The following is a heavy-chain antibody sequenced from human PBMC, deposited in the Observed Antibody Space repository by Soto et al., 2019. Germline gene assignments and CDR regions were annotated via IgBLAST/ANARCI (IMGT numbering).Heavy chain of an antibody. J-gene: IGHJ5*02. CDR2: IGWDGVNI. Sequence: EVHLVASGGGLVQPGRSLRLSCAASGFRFDDYAIHWVRQAPGKGLDWVAAIGWDGVNIAYADSVKGRFTISRDNARNSLYPQMDSLRVEDTAFYFRSRVIAAYNWNDPFEPWGQGTLVTVSS. CDR1: GFRFDDYA. CDR3: SRVIAAYNWNDPFEP. V-gene: IGHV3-9*01. D-gene: IGHD1-20*01.